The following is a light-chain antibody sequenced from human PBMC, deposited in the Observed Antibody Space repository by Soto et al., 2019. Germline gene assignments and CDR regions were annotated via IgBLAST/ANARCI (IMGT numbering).Light chain of an antibody. CDR3: QQRSNWPPLT. CDR1: QSVSSY. J-gene: IGKJ4*01. Sequence: EIVLTQSPATLSLSPGEIATLSCRASQSVSSYLAWYQQKPGQAPRLLIYDASNRATGIPARFSGSGSGTDFTLTISSLAHEDFAVYYCQQRSNWPPLTFGGGTKLEIK. V-gene: IGKV3-11*01. CDR2: DAS.